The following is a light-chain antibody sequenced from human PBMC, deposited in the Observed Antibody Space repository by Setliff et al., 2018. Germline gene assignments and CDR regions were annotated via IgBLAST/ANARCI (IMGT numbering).Light chain of an antibody. CDR2: EVT. CDR3: SAYTSSSTYV. Sequence: QSVLTQPAAVSGSPGQSITISYAGTNSDVGGYNYVSWYQQHPNKAPKLVIYEVTNRPSGISNRFSGSKSGNSASLIISGLQAEDEADYYCSAYTSSSTYVFGTGTRSPS. J-gene: IGLJ1*01. CDR1: NSDVGGYNY. V-gene: IGLV2-14*01.